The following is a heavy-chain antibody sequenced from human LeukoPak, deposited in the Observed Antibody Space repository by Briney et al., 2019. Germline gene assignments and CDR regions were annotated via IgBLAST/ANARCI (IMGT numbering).Heavy chain of an antibody. CDR2: IYSGGST. V-gene: IGHV3-53*01. D-gene: IGHD3-22*01. J-gene: IGHJ4*02. CDR1: GFTVSNNY. Sequence: GGSLRLSCAASGFTVSNNYVSWVRQAPGKGLEWVSVIYSGGSTYYTDSVKGRFTMSRDNSKNTLYLQMNSLRAEDTALYYCAKDTISSGYYRGFDYWGQGTLVTVSS. CDR3: AKDTISSGYYRGFDY.